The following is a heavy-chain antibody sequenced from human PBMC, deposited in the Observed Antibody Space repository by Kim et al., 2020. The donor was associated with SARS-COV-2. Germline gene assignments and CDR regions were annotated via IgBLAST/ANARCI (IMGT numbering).Heavy chain of an antibody. D-gene: IGHD3-10*01. CDR2: ISSSGSTI. V-gene: IGHV3-48*03. CDR1: GFTFSSYE. Sequence: GGSLRLSCAASGFTFSSYEMNWVRQAPGKGLEWVSYISSSGSTIYYADSVKGRFTISRDNAKNSLYLQMNSLRAEDTAVYYCARGIYGSGSFYFDYWGQGTLVTVSS. CDR3: ARGIYGSGSFYFDY. J-gene: IGHJ4*02.